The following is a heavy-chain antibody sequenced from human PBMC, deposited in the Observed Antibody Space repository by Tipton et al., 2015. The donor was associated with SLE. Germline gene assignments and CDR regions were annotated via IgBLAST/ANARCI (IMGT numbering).Heavy chain of an antibody. CDR1: GSPFSVYA. D-gene: IGHD6-13*01. CDR2: IVYRDDTT. Sequence: SLRLSCAASGSPFSVYAMTWVRQAPGKGLEWVSIVYRDDTTYCADSVKGRFTISRDNSRDTLYLQMISLRPEDTAVYYCATSPYISNWVRGNIWGQGTMVTVS. V-gene: IGHV3-23*03. J-gene: IGHJ3*02. CDR3: ATSPYISNWVRGNI.